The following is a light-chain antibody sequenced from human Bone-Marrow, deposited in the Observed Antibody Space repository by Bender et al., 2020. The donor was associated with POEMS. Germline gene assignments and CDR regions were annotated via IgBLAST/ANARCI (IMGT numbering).Light chain of an antibody. J-gene: IGLJ3*02. CDR3: SAWDDSLNAVV. V-gene: IGLV2-14*03. CDR1: SSDVGGYNY. CDR2: DVS. Sequence: QSALTQPASVSGSPGQSITISCTGTSSDVGGYNYVSWYQQHPGKAPKLMIYDVSHRPSGVSNRFSGSKSGTSASLAINDLQSEDETDYYCSAWDDSLNAVVFGGGTKLTVL.